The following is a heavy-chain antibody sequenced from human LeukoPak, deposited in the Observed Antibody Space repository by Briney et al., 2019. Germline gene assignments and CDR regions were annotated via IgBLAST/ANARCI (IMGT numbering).Heavy chain of an antibody. D-gene: IGHD6-13*01. Sequence: ASVKVSCKASGYTFTSYYMHWVRQAPGQGLEWMGIINPSGGSTSYAQKFQGRVTMTRDTSKNQFSLKLSSVTAADTAVYYCARGRRTMYSSSWLKTHFDYWGQGTLVIVSS. V-gene: IGHV1-46*01. CDR2: INPSGGST. CDR1: GYTFTSYY. CDR3: ARGRRTMYSSSWLKTHFDY. J-gene: IGHJ4*02.